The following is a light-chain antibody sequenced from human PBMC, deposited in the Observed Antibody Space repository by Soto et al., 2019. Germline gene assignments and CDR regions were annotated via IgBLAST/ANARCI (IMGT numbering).Light chain of an antibody. CDR2: KAS. J-gene: IGKJ2*01. CDR1: ESISYW. Sequence: DVQMTQSPSTLSASVGDRVSITCRASESISYWLAWYQQKPGKAPRLLISKASSLESGVPSRFSGSGSGTEFTLTISSLQPDDFATYYCQQYNHYSNTFGQGTKLEIK. CDR3: QQYNHYSNT. V-gene: IGKV1-5*03.